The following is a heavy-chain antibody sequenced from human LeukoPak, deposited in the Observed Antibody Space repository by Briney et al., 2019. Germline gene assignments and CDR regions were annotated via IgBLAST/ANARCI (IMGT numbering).Heavy chain of an antibody. CDR2: IWYDGSNK. V-gene: IGHV3-33*01. J-gene: IGHJ3*02. D-gene: IGHD5-18*01. CDR3: ARDGGSRGYTYGQGAFDI. CDR1: GFTFSSYG. Sequence: GGSLRLSCAASGFTFSSYGMHWVRQAPGKGLEWVAVIWYDGSNKYYADSVKGRFTISRDNSKNTLYLQMNSLRAEDTAVYYCARDGGSRGYTYGQGAFDIWGQGTMVTVSS.